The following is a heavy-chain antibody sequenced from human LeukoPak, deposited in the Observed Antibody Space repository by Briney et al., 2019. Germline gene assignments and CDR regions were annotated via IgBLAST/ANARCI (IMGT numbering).Heavy chain of an antibody. CDR3: TRDSRIAAVYYFEY. CDR1: GFTSGDYA. CDR2: IRSKAYDEST. D-gene: IGHD6-13*01. V-gene: IGHV3-49*03. J-gene: IGHJ4*02. Sequence: GGSLRLSCTASGFTSGDYAMSWFRQAPGKGLEWVGFIRSKAYDESTQYAASVKGRFSISRDDSKSIAYLHMNSLKTEDSAVYYCTRDSRIAAVYYFEYWGQGTLVTVSS.